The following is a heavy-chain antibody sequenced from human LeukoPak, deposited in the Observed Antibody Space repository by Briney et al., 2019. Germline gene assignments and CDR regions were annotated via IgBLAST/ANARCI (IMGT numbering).Heavy chain of an antibody. CDR3: AKKQRDFWSGYYYFDY. Sequence: GGSLRLSCAASGFTFSDYGMSWVRQIPGKGLEWVSTICGDCGNTHYADSVKGRFTISRDNSKNTLYLQMNSLRAEDTAVYYCAKKQRDFWSGYYYFDYWGQGTLVTVSS. V-gene: IGHV3-23*01. CDR2: ICGDCGNT. J-gene: IGHJ4*02. CDR1: GFTFSDYG. D-gene: IGHD3-3*01.